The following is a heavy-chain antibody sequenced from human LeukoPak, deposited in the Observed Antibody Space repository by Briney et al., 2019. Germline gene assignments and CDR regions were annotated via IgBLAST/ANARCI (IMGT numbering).Heavy chain of an antibody. CDR1: GFTFSSYG. CDR2: ISYDGSNK. Sequence: GGSLRLSCAASGFTFSSYGMHWVRQAPGKGLEWVAVISYDGSNKYYADSVKGRFTISRDNSKNTLYLQMNSLRAEDTAVYYCARDNGWSADFWGQGTLVTVSS. CDR3: ARDNGWSADF. D-gene: IGHD2-15*01. J-gene: IGHJ4*02. V-gene: IGHV3-30*03.